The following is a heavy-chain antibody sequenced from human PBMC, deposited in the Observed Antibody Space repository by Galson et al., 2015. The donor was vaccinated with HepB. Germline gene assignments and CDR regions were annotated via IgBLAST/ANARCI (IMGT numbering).Heavy chain of an antibody. Sequence: SVKVPCKASGYSFTRYAMHWVRQAPGQRLEWMGWINAGNGDTKYSQKFQGRVTITRDTSASTAYMELSSLRSEDTAVYYCAALPGINAFDIWGQGTMVTVSS. CDR3: AALPGINAFDI. D-gene: IGHD3-10*01. J-gene: IGHJ3*02. V-gene: IGHV1-3*01. CDR2: INAGNGDT. CDR1: GYSFTRYA.